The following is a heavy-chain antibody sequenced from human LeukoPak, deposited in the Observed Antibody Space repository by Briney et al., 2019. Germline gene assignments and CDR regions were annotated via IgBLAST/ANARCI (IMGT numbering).Heavy chain of an antibody. CDR1: GGSISSSSYY. J-gene: IGHJ2*01. V-gene: IGHV4-39*07. CDR2: IYYSGST. CDR3: ARGMITTDWYFDL. Sequence: PSETLSLTCTVSGGSISSSSYYWGWIRQPPGKGLEWIGSIYYSGSTYYNPSLKSRVTISVDTSKNHFSLKLSSVTAADTAVYYCARGMITTDWYFDLWGRVTPVTVSS. D-gene: IGHD3-22*01.